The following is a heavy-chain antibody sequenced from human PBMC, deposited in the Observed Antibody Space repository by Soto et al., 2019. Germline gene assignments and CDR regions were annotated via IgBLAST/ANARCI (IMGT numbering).Heavy chain of an antibody. Sequence: QLQLQESGPGLVKPSETLSLTCTVSGGSISSSSYYWGWIRQPPGKGLEWIGSIYYSGSTYYNPSLTRRVTISVDTSKNQFSLKLSSVTAADTAVYYCARGNDFWSGYFPSNYYYYYMDVWGKGTTVTVSS. D-gene: IGHD3-3*01. J-gene: IGHJ6*03. CDR3: ARGNDFWSGYFPSNYYYYYMDV. V-gene: IGHV4-39*01. CDR1: GGSISSSSYY. CDR2: IYYSGST.